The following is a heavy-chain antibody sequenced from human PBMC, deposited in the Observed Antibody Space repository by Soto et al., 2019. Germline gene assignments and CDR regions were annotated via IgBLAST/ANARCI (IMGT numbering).Heavy chain of an antibody. V-gene: IGHV4-4*07. D-gene: IGHD3-10*01. J-gene: IGHJ6*02. CDR2: IYTSGST. Sequence: PSETLSLTCTVSGGSIISYYCIFIRHPSFKGLEWIGRIYTSGSTNYNPSLKSRVTMSVDTSKNQFSLKLSSVTAADTAVYYCARLPPNYYGSGYYGMDVWGQGTTVTVSS. CDR3: ARLPPNYYGSGYYGMDV. CDR1: GGSIISYY.